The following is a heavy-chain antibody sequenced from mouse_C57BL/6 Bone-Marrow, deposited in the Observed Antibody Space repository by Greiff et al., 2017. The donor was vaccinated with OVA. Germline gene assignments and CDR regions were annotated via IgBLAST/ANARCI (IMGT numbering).Heavy chain of an antibody. CDR2: IDPSDSYT. V-gene: IGHV1-50*01. J-gene: IGHJ1*03. Sequence: QVQLQQPGAELVKPGASVKLSCKASGYTFTSYWMQWVKQRPGQGLEWIGEIDPSDSYTNYNQKFKGKATLTVDTSSSTAYMQLSSLTSEDSAVYYGAREDFYWYFDVWGTGTTVTVSS. CDR3: AREDFYWYFDV. CDR1: GYTFTSYW.